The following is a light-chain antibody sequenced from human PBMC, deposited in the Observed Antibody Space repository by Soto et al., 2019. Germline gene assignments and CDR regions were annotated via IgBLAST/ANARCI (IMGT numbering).Light chain of an antibody. CDR2: GAS. CDR1: QSVSSSY. Sequence: EIVLTQSPGTLSLSPGERATLSCRASQSVSSSYLAWYQQKPGQAPRLLIYGASSRATGIPDRFSGSGSGTDFTLTISRLEPEDFAVYYCQQYGSSRRTFGGGTKVEIE. J-gene: IGKJ4*01. V-gene: IGKV3-20*01. CDR3: QQYGSSRRT.